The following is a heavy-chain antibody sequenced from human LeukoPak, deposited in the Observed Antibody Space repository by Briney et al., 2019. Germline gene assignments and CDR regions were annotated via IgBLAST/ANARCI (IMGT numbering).Heavy chain of an antibody. CDR3: TRQGIDYFDY. J-gene: IGHJ4*02. V-gene: IGHV3-73*01. CDR1: GFTFSGSA. Sequence: GGSLRLSCAASGFTFSGSAMHWVRQASGKGLEWVGRIRSKANSYATAYAASVKGRFTISRDDSKNTAYLQMNSLKTEDTAVYYCTRQGIDYFDYWGQGTLVTVSS. D-gene: IGHD1-14*01. CDR2: IRSKANSYAT.